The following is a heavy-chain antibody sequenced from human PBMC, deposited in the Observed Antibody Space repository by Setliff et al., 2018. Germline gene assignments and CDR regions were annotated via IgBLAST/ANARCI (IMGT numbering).Heavy chain of an antibody. D-gene: IGHD2-2*01. J-gene: IGHJ6*03. V-gene: IGHV1-69*13. CDR2: IIPIFGTA. CDR1: GGTFSSYA. Sequence: GPQLKVSCKASGGTFSSYAISWVRQAPGQGLEWMGGIIPIFGTANYAQKFQGRVTITADESTSTAYMELSSLRSEDTAVYYCARADQPLNDYYYYMDVWGKGTTVTVSS. CDR3: ARADQPLNDYYYYMDV.